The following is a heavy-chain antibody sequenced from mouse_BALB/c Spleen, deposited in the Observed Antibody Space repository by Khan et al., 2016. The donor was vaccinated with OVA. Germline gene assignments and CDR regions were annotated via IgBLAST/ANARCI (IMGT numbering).Heavy chain of an antibody. D-gene: IGHD1-2*01. V-gene: IGHV1-77*01. CDR2: ISPGSGDT. Sequence: VQLQESGAELARPGASVKLSCKASGYTFTDYYINWVKQRTGQGLEWIGEISPGSGDTYYTERFKGKATLTADKSSSTAYMQLSSLTSEASAVYFCARRNYFGYTFAYWGQGTLVTVSA. J-gene: IGHJ3*01. CDR1: GYTFTDYY. CDR3: ARRNYFGYTFAY.